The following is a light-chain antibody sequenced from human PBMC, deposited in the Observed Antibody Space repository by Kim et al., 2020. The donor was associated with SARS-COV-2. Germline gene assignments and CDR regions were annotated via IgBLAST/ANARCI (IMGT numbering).Light chain of an antibody. V-gene: IGKV3-20*01. CDR3: QQYGSSPRT. CDR1: QSVTSSY. CDR2: GAS. Sequence: EIVLTQSPGTLSLSPGERATLSCRASQSVTSSYLAWYQQRPGQAPRLLIYGASSRATGIPDRFSGSGFGTDFTLTISRLEPEDFAVYYCQQYGSSPRTFGQGTKLEI. J-gene: IGKJ2*01.